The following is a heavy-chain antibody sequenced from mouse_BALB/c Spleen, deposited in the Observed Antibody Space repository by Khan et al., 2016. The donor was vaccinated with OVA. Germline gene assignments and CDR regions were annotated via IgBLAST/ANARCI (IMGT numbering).Heavy chain of an antibody. D-gene: IGHD2-10*01. V-gene: IGHV9-3-1*01. CDR3: ARPPYFSYAMDN. J-gene: IGHJ4*01. CDR1: GHTFTNFG. CDR2: INTYTGEP. Sequence: VQLKQSGPELKKPGETVKISYKASGHTFTNFGMNWVKQAPGKGLKWMGWINTYTGEPTYADDFNGRFAFSLEASASTAYLQINNLTNEDTATYFGARPPYFSYAMDNWGQGTSVTVSS.